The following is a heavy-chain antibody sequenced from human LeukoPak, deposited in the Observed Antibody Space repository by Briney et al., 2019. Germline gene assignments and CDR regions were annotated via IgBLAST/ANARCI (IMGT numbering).Heavy chain of an antibody. J-gene: IGHJ4*02. CDR1: AGFTFSDYW. D-gene: IGHD6-19*01. CDR2: IKQDGREK. CDR3: VSGIGWLPDY. Sequence: PGGSLRLSCAASAGFTFSDYWMNWVRQAPGEGLEWVAIIKQDGREKLYVDSVKGRFTISRDNAKSSLYLQMNRLRAEDTAVYYCVSGIGWLPDYWGQGTLVTVSS. V-gene: IGHV3-7*03.